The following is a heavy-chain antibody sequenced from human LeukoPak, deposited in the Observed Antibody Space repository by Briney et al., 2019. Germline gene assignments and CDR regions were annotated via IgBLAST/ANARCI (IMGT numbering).Heavy chain of an antibody. CDR1: GFTFNHYA. CDR2: ISGSGDRT. J-gene: IGHJ6*02. D-gene: IGHD3-10*02. CDR3: AKDVHNYGVDV. Sequence: SGGSLRLSCAASGFTFNHYAIWVRQASGKGLDWVAAISGSGDRTYHADSVQGRFTISRDNSKNTLYLQMNSLRVEDTAVYSCAKDVHNYGVDVWGQGTMVTVSS. V-gene: IGHV3-23*01.